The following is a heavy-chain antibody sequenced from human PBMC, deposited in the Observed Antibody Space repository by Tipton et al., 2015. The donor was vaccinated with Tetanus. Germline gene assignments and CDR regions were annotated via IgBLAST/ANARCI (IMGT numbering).Heavy chain of an antibody. CDR1: GFTFDDYA. Sequence: SLRLSCAASGFTFDDYAMHWVRQAPGKGLEWVSVISWNSGTIGYADSVKGRFTTSRDNRKSSLYLQMNNLRVEDTALYYCAKGKDWPTGDFVFWGQGTLVTVSS. D-gene: IGHD3-9*01. V-gene: IGHV3-9*01. CDR3: AKGKDWPTGDFVF. J-gene: IGHJ4*02. CDR2: ISWNSGTI.